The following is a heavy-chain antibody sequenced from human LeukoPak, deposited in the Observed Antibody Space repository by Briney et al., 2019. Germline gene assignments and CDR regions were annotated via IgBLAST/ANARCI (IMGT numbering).Heavy chain of an antibody. J-gene: IGHJ6*03. CDR3: AREPHSSSPDYMDV. V-gene: IGHV3-21*01. Sequence: PGGSLRLSCTASGFTFSSYSMNWVRQAPGKGLEWVSSISSSSGYIYYADSVKGRFTISRDNAKNSLYLQMNSLRAEDTAVYYCAREPHSSSPDYMDVWGKGTTVTVSS. CDR2: ISSSSGYI. CDR1: GFTFSSYS. D-gene: IGHD6-13*01.